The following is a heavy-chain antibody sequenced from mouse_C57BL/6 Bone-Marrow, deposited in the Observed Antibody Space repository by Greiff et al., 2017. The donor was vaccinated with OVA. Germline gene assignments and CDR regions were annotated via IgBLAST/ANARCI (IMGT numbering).Heavy chain of an antibody. CDR3: ARPYPGRYFDV. V-gene: IGHV5-6*01. CDR1: GFTFSSYG. Sequence: EVQGVESGGDLVKPGGSLKLSCAASGFTFSSYGMSWVRQTPDKRLEWVATISSGGSYTYYPDSVKGRFTISRDNAKNTLYLQMSSLKSEDTAMYYCARPYPGRYFDVWGTGTTVTVSS. D-gene: IGHD1-1*01. CDR2: ISSGGSYT. J-gene: IGHJ1*03.